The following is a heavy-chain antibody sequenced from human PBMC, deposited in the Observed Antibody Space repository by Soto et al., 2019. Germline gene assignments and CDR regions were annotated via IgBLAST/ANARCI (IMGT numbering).Heavy chain of an antibody. D-gene: IGHD3-9*01. Sequence: QVQLQESGPGLVKPSETLSLTCTVSGGSVSSGSYYWSWIRQPPGKGLEWIGYIYYSGSTNYNPSLKSRVTIAVDTSTNQFSLKLSSVTAADTAVYYCARVYFDTGGMDVWGQGTTVTVSS. J-gene: IGHJ6*02. CDR3: ARVYFDTGGMDV. CDR1: GGSVSSGSYY. CDR2: IYYSGST. V-gene: IGHV4-61*01.